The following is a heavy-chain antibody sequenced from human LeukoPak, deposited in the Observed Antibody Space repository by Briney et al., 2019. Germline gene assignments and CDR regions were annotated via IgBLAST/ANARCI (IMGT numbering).Heavy chain of an antibody. CDR3: ATLGSFSYYYYGMDV. J-gene: IGHJ6*02. V-gene: IGHV4-4*07. D-gene: IGHD1-26*01. CDR1: GGSISNYY. Sequence: SETLSLTCTVSGGSISNYYWSWIRQPAGKGLEWIGRIYTSGSTNYNPSLKSRITMSVDTSTNQFSLKLSSVTAADTAVYYCATLGSFSYYYYGMDVWGQGTTVTVSS. CDR2: IYTSGST.